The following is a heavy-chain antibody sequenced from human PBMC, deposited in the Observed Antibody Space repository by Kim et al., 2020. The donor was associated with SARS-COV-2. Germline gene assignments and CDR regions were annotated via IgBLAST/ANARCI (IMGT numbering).Heavy chain of an antibody. D-gene: IGHD3-22*01. J-gene: IGHJ4*02. CDR3: VKEAAFTTIVVDYYFDY. Sequence: VEGRFTISRDNSKNTRFLQMNSLRTEDTALYYCVKEAAFTTIVVDYYFDYWGQGTLVTVSS. V-gene: IGHV3-30*02.